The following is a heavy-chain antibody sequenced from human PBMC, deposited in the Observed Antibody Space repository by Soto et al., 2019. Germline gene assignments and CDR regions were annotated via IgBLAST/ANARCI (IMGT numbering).Heavy chain of an antibody. D-gene: IGHD3-3*01. Sequence: QVQLVQSGAEVKKPGSSVKVSCTASGGTFSSYTISWVRQAPGQGLEWMGRIIPILGIANYAQKFQGRVTITADKSTSTAYMELSSLRSEDTAVYYCASYYDFWSGFDYWGQGTLVTVSS. CDR1: GGTFSSYT. CDR2: IIPILGIA. V-gene: IGHV1-69*02. CDR3: ASYYDFWSGFDY. J-gene: IGHJ4*02.